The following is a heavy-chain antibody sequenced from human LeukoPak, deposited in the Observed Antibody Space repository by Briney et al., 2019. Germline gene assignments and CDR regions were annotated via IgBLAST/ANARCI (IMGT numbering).Heavy chain of an antibody. CDR2: ISSSSSYI. J-gene: IGHJ6*02. CDR1: GFTFSSYS. V-gene: IGHV3-21*01. CDR3: ARAPLVGSSTSYYYYSMDV. Sequence: GGSLRLSCAASGFTFSSYSMNWVRQAPGKGLEWVSSISSSSSYIYYADSVKGRFTISRDNAKNSLYLQMNSLRAEDMAVYYCARAPLVGSSTSYYYYSMDVWGQGTTVTVSS. D-gene: IGHD2-2*01.